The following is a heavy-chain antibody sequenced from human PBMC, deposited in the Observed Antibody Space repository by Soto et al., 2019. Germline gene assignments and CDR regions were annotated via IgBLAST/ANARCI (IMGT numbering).Heavy chain of an antibody. CDR3: AKDVVDDYGSGSEGYYGMDV. CDR1: GFTFDDYA. CDR2: ISWDGDST. J-gene: IGHJ6*02. D-gene: IGHD3-10*01. Sequence: GGSLRLSCAASGFTFDDYAMHWVRQAPGKGLEWVSLISWDGDSTYYADSVKGRFTISSDNSKNSLYLQLNILRVEATALYYCAKDVVDDYGSGSEGYYGMDVWGQGTTVTVSS. V-gene: IGHV3-43D*04.